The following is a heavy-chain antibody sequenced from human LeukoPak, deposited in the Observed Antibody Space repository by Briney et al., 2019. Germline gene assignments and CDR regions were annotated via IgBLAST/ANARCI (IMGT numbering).Heavy chain of an antibody. CDR2: IYTSGST. CDR1: GGSISSYY. D-gene: IGHD2-2*01. Sequence: PSETLSLTCTVSGGSISSYYSSWIRQPAGKGLEWIGRIYTSGSTNYNPSLKSRVTMSVDTSKNQFSLKLSSVNAADTAVYYCARDGWDCSSTSCSSNWFDPWGQGTLVTVSS. V-gene: IGHV4-4*07. CDR3: ARDGWDCSSTSCSSNWFDP. J-gene: IGHJ5*02.